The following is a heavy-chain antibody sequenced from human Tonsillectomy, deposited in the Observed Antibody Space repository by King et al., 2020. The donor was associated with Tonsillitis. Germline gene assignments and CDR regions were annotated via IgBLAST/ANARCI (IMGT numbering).Heavy chain of an antibody. J-gene: IGHJ4*02. Sequence: VQLVVSGAEVKKPGESLKISCKGSGYSFTNNWIGWVRQMPGKGLEWMGFIYPGDADTTYSPSFQGQVTISADKSISTAYLQWSSLKASDTAMYYCAKHRGGYFASATFDYWGQGTLVTVSS. D-gene: IGHD5-24*01. V-gene: IGHV5-51*01. CDR2: IYPGDADT. CDR3: AKHRGGYFASATFDY. CDR1: GYSFTNNW.